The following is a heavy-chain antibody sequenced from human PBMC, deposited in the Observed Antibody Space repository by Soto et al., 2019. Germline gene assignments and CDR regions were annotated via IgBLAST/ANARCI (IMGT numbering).Heavy chain of an antibody. V-gene: IGHV4-30-4*01. CDR1: GGSISSGDYY. Sequence: QVQLQESGPGLVKPSQTLSLTCTVSGGSISSGDYYWSWIRQPPGKGLEWIGYIYYSGSTYYNPSLKSRVTISVDTSKNQFSLKLSSVTAADTAVYYCARVSPRTAMVMGNDYWGQGTLVAVSS. J-gene: IGHJ4*02. CDR3: ARVSPRTAMVMGNDY. D-gene: IGHD5-18*01. CDR2: IYYSGST.